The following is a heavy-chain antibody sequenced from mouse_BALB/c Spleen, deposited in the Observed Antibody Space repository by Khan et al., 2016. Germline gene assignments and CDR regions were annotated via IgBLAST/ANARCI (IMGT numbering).Heavy chain of an antibody. CDR1: GYAFSSYW. Sequence: QVQLKQSGAELVRPGSSVKISCKASGYAFSSYWMNWVKQRPGQGLEWIGQIYPGDGDTHYSGKFKGKVILTADKSSSTAYMQLSSLTSEDSAVXCCARGTPLANWGQGTLVTVSA. J-gene: IGHJ3*01. V-gene: IGHV1-80*01. CDR2: IYPGDGDT. CDR3: ARGTPLAN.